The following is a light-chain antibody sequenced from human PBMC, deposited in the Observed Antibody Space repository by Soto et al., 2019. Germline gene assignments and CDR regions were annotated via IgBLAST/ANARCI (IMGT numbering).Light chain of an antibody. Sequence: QSVLTQPASVSVSPGQSITISCTGTSSDVGGYNYVSWYQQHPGKAPKLMIYEVSNRPSGVSNRFSGSKSGNTASLTISGLQAEDEADYYCSSYTSSSTDYVFGPGTKLTVL. CDR1: SSDVGGYNY. CDR3: SSYTSSSTDYV. CDR2: EVS. V-gene: IGLV2-14*01. J-gene: IGLJ1*01.